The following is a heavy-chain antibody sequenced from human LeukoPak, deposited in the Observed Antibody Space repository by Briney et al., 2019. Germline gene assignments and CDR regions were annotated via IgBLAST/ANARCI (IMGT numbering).Heavy chain of an antibody. V-gene: IGHV3-23*01. Sequence: GGSLRLSCAASGFTFSSYAMSWVRQAPGKGLEWVSAISGSGGSTYYADSVKGRFTISRDNSKNTLYLQMNSLRAEDTAVYYCAKDGYSYGSGRGWFDPWGQETRAAVSS. CDR2: ISGSGGST. D-gene: IGHD3-10*01. CDR1: GFTFSSYA. J-gene: IGHJ5*02. CDR3: AKDGYSYGSGRGWFDP.